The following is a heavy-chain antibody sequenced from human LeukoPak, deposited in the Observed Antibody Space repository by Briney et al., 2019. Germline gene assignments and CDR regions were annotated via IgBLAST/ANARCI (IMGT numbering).Heavy chain of an antibody. CDR2: IHNSGTN. V-gene: IGHV4-59*08. CDR1: GGSISSYY. CDR3: ARQVYTGWYFDL. Sequence: SETLSLTCTVSGGSISSYYWSWLRQPPGKGLEWIAYIHNSGTNNYNPSVRSRATMSLDTSKNQFSLDLTSVTAADTAVYYCARQVYTGWYFDLWGRGTLVTVSS. J-gene: IGHJ2*01. D-gene: IGHD5/OR15-5a*01.